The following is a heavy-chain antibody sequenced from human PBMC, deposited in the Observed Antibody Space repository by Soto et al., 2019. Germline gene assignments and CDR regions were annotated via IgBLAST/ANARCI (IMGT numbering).Heavy chain of an antibody. D-gene: IGHD3-10*01. CDR3: ARGVGSGSYYNQYSWFDP. V-gene: IGHV1-18*01. Sequence: ASVKVSCKASGYTFTNYGISWVRQAPGQGLEWMGWINVYNGNTKYAQKVQGRVTMTTDTSTSTAYMELRSLRSDDTAVYYCARGVGSGSYYNQYSWFDPWGQGTLVTVSS. CDR1: GYTFTNYG. J-gene: IGHJ5*02. CDR2: INVYNGNT.